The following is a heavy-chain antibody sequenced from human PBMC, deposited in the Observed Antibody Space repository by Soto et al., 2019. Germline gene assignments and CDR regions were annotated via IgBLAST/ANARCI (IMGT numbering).Heavy chain of an antibody. CDR3: ARGLVVWFGELSRRGGYYYYMDV. J-gene: IGHJ6*03. Sequence: QVQLQQWGAGLLKPSETLSLTCAVYGGSFSGYYWSWIRQTPGKGLEWIGEINDSGSTNHNPSLKGRVNIVVDTPKNQFSRKLSSVTAADTAVYYGARGLVVWFGELSRRGGYYYYMDVWGKGTTVTVSS. CDR1: GGSFSGYY. CDR2: INDSGST. D-gene: IGHD3-10*01. V-gene: IGHV4-34*01.